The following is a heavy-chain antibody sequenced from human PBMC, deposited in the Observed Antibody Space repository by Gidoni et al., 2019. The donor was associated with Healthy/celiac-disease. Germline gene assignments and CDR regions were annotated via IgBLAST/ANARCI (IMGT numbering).Heavy chain of an antibody. J-gene: IGHJ4*02. D-gene: IGHD3-10*01. CDR1: GGSISSGSYY. Sequence: QVQLQESGPGLVKPSQTLSLTCTVSGGSISSGSYYWSWIRQPAGKGLEWIGRIYTSGSTNYNPSLKSRVTISVDTSKNQFSLKLSSVTAADTAVYYCARISPLGSGRHVPIDYWGQGTLVTVSS. CDR3: ARISPLGSGRHVPIDY. V-gene: IGHV4-61*02. CDR2: IYTSGST.